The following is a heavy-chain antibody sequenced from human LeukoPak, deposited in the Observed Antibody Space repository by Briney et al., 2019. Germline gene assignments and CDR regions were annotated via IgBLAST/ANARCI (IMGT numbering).Heavy chain of an antibody. D-gene: IGHD2-2*01. Sequence: GSLRLSCAASGFTFSSYWMSWVRQAPGKGLEWIGCIYYSGSTYYTPSLKSRVTISVDTSKTQFSLKLSSVTAADTAVYYCARHSTSWSPSPDYWGQGTLVIVSS. CDR2: IYYSGST. CDR1: GFTFSSYW. CDR3: ARHSTSWSPSPDY. V-gene: IGHV4-39*01. J-gene: IGHJ4*02.